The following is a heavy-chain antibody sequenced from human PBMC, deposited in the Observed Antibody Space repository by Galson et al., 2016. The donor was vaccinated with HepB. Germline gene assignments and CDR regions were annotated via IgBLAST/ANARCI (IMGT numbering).Heavy chain of an antibody. CDR3: VRRLDTEGRIGGWGWGMDV. CDR2: INQGGSEE. D-gene: IGHD3-10*01. J-gene: IGHJ6*02. CDR1: GFTFSSYW. V-gene: IGHV3-7*01. Sequence: SLRLSCAASGFTFSSYWMSWVRQAPGKGLEWVANINQGGSEEKYVDSVKGRFTISRDNAKNSLYLQMSSLGAEDTARYYCVRRLDTEGRIGGWGWGMDVWGQGTTVTAFS.